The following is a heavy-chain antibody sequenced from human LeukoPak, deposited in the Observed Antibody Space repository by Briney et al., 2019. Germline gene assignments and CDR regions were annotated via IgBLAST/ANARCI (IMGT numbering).Heavy chain of an antibody. V-gene: IGHV3-23*01. D-gene: IGHD6-6*01. CDR2: ITGTSGRT. J-gene: IGHJ6*03. Sequence: GGSLRLSCEASGLSFSNYAMAWVRQAPGKGLEWVSLITGTSGRTYYAASVKGRFTISRDNTKNPLYLQMNSLRAEDTAVYYCARGGADSSSSYYYYYYMDVWGKGTTVTVSS. CDR1: GLSFSNYA. CDR3: ARGGADSSSSYYYYYYMDV.